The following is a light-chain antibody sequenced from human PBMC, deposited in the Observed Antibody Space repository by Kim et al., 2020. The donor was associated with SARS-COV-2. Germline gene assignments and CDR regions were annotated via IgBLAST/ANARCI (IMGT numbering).Light chain of an antibody. Sequence: DIQMTQSPSSLSASVGDRVTITCRASQGINNYLAWFQQKPGKAPKSLIYGESSLQIGVPSKFSGSGSGTDFNLTIISLQTEDFATYYCQQYSSYPITFGQGTRLEIK. J-gene: IGKJ5*01. CDR3: QQYSSYPIT. CDR1: QGINNY. CDR2: GES. V-gene: IGKV1-16*02.